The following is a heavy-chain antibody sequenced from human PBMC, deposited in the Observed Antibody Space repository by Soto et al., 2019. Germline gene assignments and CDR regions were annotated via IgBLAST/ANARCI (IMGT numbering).Heavy chain of an antibody. CDR3: AKGITNYDDRSGRPYYFDS. J-gene: IGHJ4*02. V-gene: IGHV3-33*06. D-gene: IGHD3-22*01. CDR2: IWYDGSNK. CDR1: GFTFSSYG. Sequence: GGSLRLSCAASGFTFSSYGMHWVRQAPGKGLEWVAVIWYDGSNKYYADSVKGRFAISRDNSKNTLYLQMNSLRVDDTAVYYCAKGITNYDDRSGRPYYFDSWGQGSMVTVSS.